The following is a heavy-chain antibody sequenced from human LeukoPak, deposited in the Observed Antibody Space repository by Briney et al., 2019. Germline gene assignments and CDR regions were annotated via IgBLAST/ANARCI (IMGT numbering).Heavy chain of an antibody. D-gene: IGHD6-19*01. CDR3: AKGRGWYDGNFDY. CDR1: GFTFSSYA. V-gene: IGHV3-23*01. CDR2: ISGSGGST. Sequence: PGGSLRLSCAASGFTFSSYAMSWVRQAPGKGLEWVSAISGSGGSTYYADSVKGRFTISRDTSKNTLYLQMNSLRAEDTAVYYCAKGRGWYDGNFDYWGQGTLVTVSS. J-gene: IGHJ4*02.